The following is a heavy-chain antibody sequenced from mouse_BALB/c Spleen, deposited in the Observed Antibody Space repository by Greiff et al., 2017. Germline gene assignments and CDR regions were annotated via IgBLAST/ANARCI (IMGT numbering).Heavy chain of an antibody. J-gene: IGHJ1*01. CDR3: AREYEGYFDV. D-gene: IGHD2-14*01. V-gene: IGHV5-12-1*01. Sequence: EVQLVESGGGLVKPGGSLKLSCAASGFAFSSYDMSWVRQTPEKRLEWVAYISSGGGSTYYPDNVKGRFTISRDNAKNTLYLQMSSLKSEDTAMYYCAREYEGYFDVWGAGTTVTVSS. CDR2: ISSGGGST. CDR1: GFAFSSYD.